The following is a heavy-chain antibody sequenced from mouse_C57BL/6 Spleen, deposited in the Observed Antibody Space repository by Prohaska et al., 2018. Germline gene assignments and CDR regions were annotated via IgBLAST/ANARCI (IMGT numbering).Heavy chain of an antibody. CDR2: IKPDSSTI. Sequence: EVKLLQSGGGLVQPGGSLKLSCAASGIDFSRYWMSWVRLAPGKGLEWIGEIKPDSSTINYAPSLKDKFIISRDNAKNTLYLQMSKVRSEDTALYYCASPNWDWYFDVWGTGTTVTVSS. D-gene: IGHD4-1*01. CDR1: GIDFSRYW. J-gene: IGHJ1*03. V-gene: IGHV4-1*01. CDR3: ASPNWDWYFDV.